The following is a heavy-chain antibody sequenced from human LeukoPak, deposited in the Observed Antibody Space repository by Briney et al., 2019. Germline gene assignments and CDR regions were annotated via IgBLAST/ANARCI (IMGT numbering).Heavy chain of an antibody. CDR2: ISGSGGST. CDR1: GFTFSSYA. CDR3: AKDLTLWFGESFDY. J-gene: IGHJ4*02. V-gene: IGHV3-23*01. D-gene: IGHD3-10*01. Sequence: GGSLRLSCAASGFTFSSYAMSWVRQAPGKGLEWVSAISGSGGSTYYADSVKGRFTISRDNSKNTLYLQMDSLRAEDTAVYYCAKDLTLWFGESFDYWGQGTLVTVSS.